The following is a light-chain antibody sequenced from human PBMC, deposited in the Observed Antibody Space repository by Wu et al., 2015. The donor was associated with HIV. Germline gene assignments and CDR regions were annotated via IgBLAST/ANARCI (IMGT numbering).Light chain of an antibody. Sequence: DILLTQSPATLSLSPGERATLSCRASQSVNWYLAWFQQKPGQVPRLLIYDSANRATGIPGRFSGSGSGTDFTLTINSLEPEDFAVYYCQQPTNFFTFGPGTRVDV. V-gene: IGKV3-11*01. CDR2: DSA. CDR3: QQPTNFFT. J-gene: IGKJ3*01. CDR1: QSVNWY.